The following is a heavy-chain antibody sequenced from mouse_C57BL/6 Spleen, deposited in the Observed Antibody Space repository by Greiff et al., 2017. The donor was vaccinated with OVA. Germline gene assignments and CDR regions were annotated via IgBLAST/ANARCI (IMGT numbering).Heavy chain of an antibody. J-gene: IGHJ4*01. CDR2: IDPETGGT. D-gene: IGHD2-4*01. Sequence: VQLVESGAELVRPGASVTLSCKASGYTFTDYEMHWVKQTPVHGLEWIGAIDPETGGTAYNQKFKGKAILTADKSSSTAYMELRSLTSDDSAVYYCTRLSAYDYDRGAMGYWGQGTSVTVSS. V-gene: IGHV1-15*01. CDR3: TRLSAYDYDRGAMGY. CDR1: GYTFTDYE.